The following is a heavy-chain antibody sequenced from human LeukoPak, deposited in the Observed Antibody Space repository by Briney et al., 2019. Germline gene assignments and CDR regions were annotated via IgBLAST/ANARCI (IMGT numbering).Heavy chain of an antibody. V-gene: IGHV4-34*01. CDR2: INHSGST. CDR1: GGSFSGYY. CDR3: ARDLEGPGRTNWFDP. Sequence: PSETLSLTCAVYGGSFSGYYWSWIRQPPGKGLEWIGEINHSGSTNYNPSLKSRVTISVDTSKNQFSLKLSSVTAADTAVYYCARDLEGPGRTNWFDPWGQGTLVTVSS. J-gene: IGHJ5*02. D-gene: IGHD1-26*01.